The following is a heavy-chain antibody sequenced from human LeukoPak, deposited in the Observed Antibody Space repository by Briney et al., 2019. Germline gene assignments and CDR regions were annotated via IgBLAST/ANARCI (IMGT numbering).Heavy chain of an antibody. CDR1: GGSFSGYY. CDR2: INHSGST. D-gene: IGHD2-2*01. CDR3: AGVRFVPAAIIRYYGMDV. J-gene: IGHJ6*02. Sequence: PSETLSLTCAVYGGSFSGYYWSWIRQPPGKGLEWIGEINHSGSTNYNPSLKSRVTISVDTSKNQFSLKLSSVTAADTAVYYCAGVRFVPAAIIRYYGMDVWGQGTTVTVSS. V-gene: IGHV4-34*01.